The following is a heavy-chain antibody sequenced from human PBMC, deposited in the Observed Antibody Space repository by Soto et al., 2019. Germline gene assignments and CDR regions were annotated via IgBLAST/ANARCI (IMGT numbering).Heavy chain of an antibody. CDR3: ARTAYDSSGYTVEFDY. D-gene: IGHD3-22*01. V-gene: IGHV4-59*11. CDR1: GGSISSHY. Sequence: SETLSLTCSVSGGSISSHYWSWIRQTPGKGLEWIGNIYHRRSTNYNPSLTSRVTISIDTPKNQFSLELTSVTAADTAVYFCARTAYDSSGYTVEFDYWGQGTLVTVS. CDR2: IYHRRST. J-gene: IGHJ4*02.